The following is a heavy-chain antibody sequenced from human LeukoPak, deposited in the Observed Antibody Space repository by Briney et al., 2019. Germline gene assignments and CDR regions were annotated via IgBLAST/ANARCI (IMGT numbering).Heavy chain of an antibody. Sequence: SETLSLTCAVYGGSFSGYYWSWIRQPPGKGLEWIGEINHSGSTNYNPSLKSRVTISVDTSKNQFSLKPSSVTAADTAVYYCARGADGYSFDYWGQGTLVTVSS. CDR3: ARGADGYSFDY. CDR1: GGSFSGYY. V-gene: IGHV4-34*01. CDR2: INHSGST. J-gene: IGHJ4*02. D-gene: IGHD5-24*01.